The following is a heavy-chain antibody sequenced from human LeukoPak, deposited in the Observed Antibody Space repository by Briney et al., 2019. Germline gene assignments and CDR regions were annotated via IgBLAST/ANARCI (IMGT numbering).Heavy chain of an antibody. CDR1: GGTFSSYA. Sequence: ASVKVSCKASGGTFSSYAISWVRQAPGQGLEWMGGIIPIFGTADYAQKFQGRVTITADESTSTAYMELSSLRSEDTAVYYCARDRENWVYDYWGQGTLVTVSS. V-gene: IGHV1-69*13. J-gene: IGHJ4*02. CDR2: IIPIFGTA. D-gene: IGHD6-13*01. CDR3: ARDRENWVYDY.